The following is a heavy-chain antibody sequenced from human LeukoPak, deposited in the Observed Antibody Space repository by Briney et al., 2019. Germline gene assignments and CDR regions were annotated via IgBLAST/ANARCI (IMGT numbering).Heavy chain of an antibody. CDR2: ISDSSGTI. V-gene: IGHV3-48*01. CDR3: ARGPYGDYVDALDY. D-gene: IGHD4-17*01. CDR1: AFIFSGHW. Sequence: GGSLRLSCEGSAFIFSGHWMNWVRQAPGKGLEWVSYISDSSGTIYYADSVKGRFTISRDNAKNSLYLQMNSLRAEDTAVYYCARGPYGDYVDALDYWGQGTLVTVSS. J-gene: IGHJ4*02.